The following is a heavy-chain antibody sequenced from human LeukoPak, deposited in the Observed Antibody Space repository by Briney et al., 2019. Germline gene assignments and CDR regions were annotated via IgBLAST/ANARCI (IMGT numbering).Heavy chain of an antibody. V-gene: IGHV4-61*01. CDR2: IYYSGST. CDR1: GGSVSSGSYY. J-gene: IGHJ4*02. CDR3: AKDGGSHLFDY. Sequence: PSETLSLTCTASGGSVSSGSYYWSWIRQPPGKGLEWIGNIYYSGSTNYNPSLKSRVTISVDTSKNQFSLKLSSVTAADTAVYYRAKDGGSHLFDYWGQGALVTVSP. D-gene: IGHD1-26*01.